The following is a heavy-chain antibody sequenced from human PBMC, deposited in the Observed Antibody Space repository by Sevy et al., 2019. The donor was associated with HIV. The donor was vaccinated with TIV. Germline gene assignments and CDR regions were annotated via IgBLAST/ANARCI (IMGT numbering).Heavy chain of an antibody. V-gene: IGHV3-23*01. Sequence: GGSLRLSCAASGFSISSYAMTWVRQAPGKGLEWVSGVSGSGGSTYYGDSVKGRFTISRDNSKNTLYLQMNNLRAEDTAVYYCAAEGASSSGWRLRFYSGMDVWGQGTTVTVSS. J-gene: IGHJ6*02. CDR2: VSGSGGST. CDR3: AAEGASSSGWRLRFYSGMDV. D-gene: IGHD6-19*01. CDR1: GFSISSYA.